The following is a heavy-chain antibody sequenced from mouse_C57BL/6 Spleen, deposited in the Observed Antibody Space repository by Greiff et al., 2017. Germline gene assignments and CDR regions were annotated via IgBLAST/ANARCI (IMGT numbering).Heavy chain of an antibody. J-gene: IGHJ2*01. V-gene: IGHV1-55*01. CDR1: GYTFTSYW. CDR3: ARDEDGYDGLNF. CDR2: IYPGSGST. Sequence: VQLQQSGAELVKPGASVKMSCKASGYTFTSYWITWVKQRPGQGLEWIGDIYPGSGSTNYNEKFKSKTTLTVDTSTSTAYMQLSSLTSEDSAVYYCARDEDGYDGLNFRGQGTTLTVSS. D-gene: IGHD2-2*01.